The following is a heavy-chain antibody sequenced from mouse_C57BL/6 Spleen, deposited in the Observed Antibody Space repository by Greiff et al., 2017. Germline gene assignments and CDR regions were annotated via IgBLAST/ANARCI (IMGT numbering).Heavy chain of an antibody. Sequence: EVQLQESGPGLVKPSQSLSLTCSVTGYSITSGYYWNWIRQFPGNKLEWMGYISYDGSNNYNPSLKNLISITRDTSKNQFFLKLNSVTTEDTATYYCARDRGTYYAMDYWGQGTSVTVSS. J-gene: IGHJ4*01. D-gene: IGHD3-3*01. CDR1: GYSITSGYY. V-gene: IGHV3-6*01. CDR3: ARDRGTYYAMDY. CDR2: ISYDGSN.